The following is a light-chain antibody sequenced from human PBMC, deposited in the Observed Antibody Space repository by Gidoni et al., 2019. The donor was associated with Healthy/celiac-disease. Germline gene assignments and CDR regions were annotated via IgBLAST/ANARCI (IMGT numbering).Light chain of an antibody. CDR3: QQSYSTFMYT. CDR2: AAS. Sequence: DIQMTHSPSSLSASVGDRVTITCRASQSISSYLNWYQQKPGKAPKLLSYAASSLQSGVPSRFSGSGSGTDFTLTISSLQPEDFATYYCQQSYSTFMYTFGQGNKLEIK. CDR1: QSISSY. J-gene: IGKJ2*01. V-gene: IGKV1-39*01.